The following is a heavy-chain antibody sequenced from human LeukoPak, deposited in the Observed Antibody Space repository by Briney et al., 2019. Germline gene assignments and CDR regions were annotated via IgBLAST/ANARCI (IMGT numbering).Heavy chain of an antibody. CDR2: INPSGGSP. CDR3: AREEEGDSSGPIDY. J-gene: IGHJ4*02. V-gene: IGHV1-46*01. Sequence: GASVKVSCKASGYTFTGYYIHWVRQAPGQGLEWMGIINPSGGSPTYAEKFQGRVTMTRDTSTSTVYMELSSLRSEDTAVYYCAREEEGDSSGPIDYWGQGTLVTVSS. D-gene: IGHD6-19*01. CDR1: GYTFTGYY.